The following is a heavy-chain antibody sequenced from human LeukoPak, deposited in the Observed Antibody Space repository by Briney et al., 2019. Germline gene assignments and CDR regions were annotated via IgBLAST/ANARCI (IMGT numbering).Heavy chain of an antibody. J-gene: IGHJ4*02. CDR2: ISYDGSNK. CDR3: ARDYAAADYYFDY. D-gene: IGHD6-13*01. V-gene: IGHV3-30-3*01. Sequence: GRSLRLSCAASGFTFSSYAMHWVRQAPGKGLEWVAVISYDGSNKYYAGSVKGRFTISRDNSKNTLYLQMNSLRAEDTAVYYCARDYAAADYYFDYWGQGTLVTVSS. CDR1: GFTFSSYA.